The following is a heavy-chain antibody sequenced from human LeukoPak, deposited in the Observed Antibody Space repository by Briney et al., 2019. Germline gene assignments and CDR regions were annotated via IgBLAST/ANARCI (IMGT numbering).Heavy chain of an antibody. V-gene: IGHV4-39*01. CDR1: GASVSSRSDY. CDR2: IYNGGNT. CDR3: VSHDYGDYRRDY. D-gene: IGHD4-17*01. Sequence: PSETLSLTCTVSGASVSSRSDYWGWIRQPPGKGLEWIGSIYNGGNTYYKPSLKGRLTISVDTSKNQFFLKLSSVTAADTAMYYCVSHDYGDYRRDYWGQGTLVTVSS. J-gene: IGHJ4*02.